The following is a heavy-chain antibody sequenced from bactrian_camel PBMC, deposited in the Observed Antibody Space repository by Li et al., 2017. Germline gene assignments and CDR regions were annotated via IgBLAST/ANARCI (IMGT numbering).Heavy chain of an antibody. CDR2: IDGGGGYT. J-gene: IGHJ4*01. Sequence: DVQLVESGGGLVQPGGSLRLSCAASGFTFSSFAMSWVRQAPGKGLEWVSTIDGGGGYTYYADSVKGRFTISQDNAKDTVYLQMNSLKPEDTAMYYCAADFSCPSSLDAYVYKYWGQGTQVTVS. CDR1: GFTFSSFA. V-gene: IGHV3S40*01. CDR3: AADFSCPSSLDAYVYKY.